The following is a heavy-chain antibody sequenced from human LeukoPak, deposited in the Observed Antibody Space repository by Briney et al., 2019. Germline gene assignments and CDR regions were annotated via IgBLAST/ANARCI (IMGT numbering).Heavy chain of an antibody. D-gene: IGHD6-19*01. CDR3: AKDSSGWYYYYYMDV. CDR1: GFSFSSYG. J-gene: IGHJ6*03. V-gene: IGHV3-30*18. Sequence: GGSLRLSCAASGFSFSSYGMHWVRQAPGKGLEWVAVISYDGSNKYYADSVKGRFTISRDNSKNTLYLQMNSLRAEDTAVYYCAKDSSGWYYYYYMDVWGNGTTVTVSS. CDR2: ISYDGSNK.